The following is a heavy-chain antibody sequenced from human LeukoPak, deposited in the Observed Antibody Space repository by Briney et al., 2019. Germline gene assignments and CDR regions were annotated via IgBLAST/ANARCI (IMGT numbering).Heavy chain of an antibody. V-gene: IGHV1-2*06. CDR3: ARALLGGEVELDY. CDR1: GYTFTGYY. D-gene: IGHD3-16*01. J-gene: IGHJ4*02. Sequence: ASVKVSCKASGYTFTGYYMHWVRQAPGQGLEWMGRINPNSGGTNYAQKFQDRVTMTRDTSISTAYMELSRLRSDDTAVYYCARALLGGEVELDYWGQGTLVTVSS. CDR2: INPNSGGT.